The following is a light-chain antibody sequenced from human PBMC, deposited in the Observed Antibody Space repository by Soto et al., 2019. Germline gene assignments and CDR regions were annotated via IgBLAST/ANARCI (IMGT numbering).Light chain of an antibody. V-gene: IGLV2-14*01. CDR1: SSDVGNYNY. CDR2: DVS. CDR3: TSYTSSSTYV. Sequence: QSALTQPASVSGSPGLSIAISCTGTSSDVGNYNYVSWYQQHPGKAPKLMIFDVSNRPSGVSDRFSGSKSANTASLTISGLQADDEADYYCTSYTSSSTYVFGTGTKLTVL. J-gene: IGLJ1*01.